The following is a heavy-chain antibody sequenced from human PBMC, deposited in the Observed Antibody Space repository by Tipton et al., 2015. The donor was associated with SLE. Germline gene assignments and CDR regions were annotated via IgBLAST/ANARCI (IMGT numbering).Heavy chain of an antibody. Sequence: SLRLCCAASGFTFSSYGMHWVRQAPGKGLEWVAFIRYDGSHKYYADSVKGRFTISRDNSKNTLYLQMNSLRAEDTAVYYCAKRISSEEGAVDIWGQGGMVT. D-gene: IGHD1-14*01. CDR3: AKRISSEEGAVDI. CDR1: GFTFSSYG. V-gene: IGHV3-30*02. J-gene: IGHJ3*02. CDR2: IRYDGSHK.